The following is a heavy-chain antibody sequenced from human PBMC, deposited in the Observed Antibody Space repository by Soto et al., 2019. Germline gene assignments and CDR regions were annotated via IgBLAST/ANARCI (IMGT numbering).Heavy chain of an antibody. CDR3: ATGIAAAELEDY. J-gene: IGHJ4*02. CDR1: GYIFTSYW. D-gene: IGHD6-13*01. Sequence: GESLKISCNGSGYIFTSYWISWVRQMPGKGLEWMGRIDPSDSYTNYSPSFQGHVTISADKSISTAYLQWSSLKASDTAMYYCATGIAAAELEDYWGQGTLVTVSS. CDR2: IDPSDSYT. V-gene: IGHV5-10-1*01.